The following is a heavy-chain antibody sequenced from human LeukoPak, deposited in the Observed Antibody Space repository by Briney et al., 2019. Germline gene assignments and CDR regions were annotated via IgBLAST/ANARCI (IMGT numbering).Heavy chain of an antibody. V-gene: IGHV4-61*01. CDR1: DGSISSSSYY. CDR2: IYYSGST. J-gene: IGHJ5*02. CDR3: ARGGVVVAGAFDP. D-gene: IGHD3-22*01. Sequence: SETLSLTCTVSDGSISSSSYYWSWIRQPPGKGLEWIGYIYYSGSTNYNPSLKSRVTISVDTSKNQFSLKLSSVTAADTAVYYCARGGVVVAGAFDPWGQGTLVTVSS.